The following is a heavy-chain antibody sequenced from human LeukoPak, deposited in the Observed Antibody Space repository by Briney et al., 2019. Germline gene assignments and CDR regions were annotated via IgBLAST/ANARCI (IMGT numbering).Heavy chain of an antibody. CDR3: ASTRSSYLASRVL. V-gene: IGHV3-21*01. J-gene: IGHJ4*02. CDR1: GFTFSSYS. D-gene: IGHD1-26*01. Sequence: MAGGSLRLSCAASGFTFSSYSMNWVRQAPGKGLEWVSSISSSSSYIYYADSVKGRFTISRDNAKNSLYLQMNSLRAEDTAVYYCASTRSSYLASRVLWGQGTLVTVSS. CDR2: ISSSSSYI.